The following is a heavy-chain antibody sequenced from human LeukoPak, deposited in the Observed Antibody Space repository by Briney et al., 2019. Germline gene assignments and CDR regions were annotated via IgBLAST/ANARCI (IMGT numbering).Heavy chain of an antibody. CDR3: ENYMDV. V-gene: IGHV3-23*01. CDR2: ISGSGGST. J-gene: IGHJ6*03. Sequence: GGSLRLSCAASGFIFSSYAMSWVRQAPGKGLEWVSTISGSGGSTYYADSVRGRFTISRDNSKNTVYLQMDSLRAEDTAIYYCENYMDVWGNGTTVTVSS. CDR1: GFIFSSYA.